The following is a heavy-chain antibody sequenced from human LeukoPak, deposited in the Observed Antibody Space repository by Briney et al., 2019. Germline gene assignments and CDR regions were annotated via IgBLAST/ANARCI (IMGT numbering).Heavy chain of an antibody. J-gene: IGHJ3*02. Sequence: GSLRVSCAASGCTFSDYAVLWVRQAPGQGLEWVGAIIHNFRNTKYAHSVQGRFTISRDNSKNTLYLQMNSLRAVDTAVYYCTKDRNYYYDSSGYSAFDIWGQGTMVTVSS. D-gene: IGHD3-22*01. V-gene: IGHV3-30*04. CDR2: IIHNFRNT. CDR1: GCTFSDYA. CDR3: TKDRNYYYDSSGYSAFDI.